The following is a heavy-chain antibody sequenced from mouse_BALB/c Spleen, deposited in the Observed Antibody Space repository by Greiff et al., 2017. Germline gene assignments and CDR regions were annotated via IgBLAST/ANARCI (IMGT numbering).Heavy chain of an antibody. D-gene: IGHD3-2*01. J-gene: IGHJ1*01. CDR2: ISYSGST. CDR3: ARYGQLGLRIDV. Sequence: EVKLQESGPSLVKPSQTLSLTCSVTGDSITSGYWNWIRKFPGNKLEYMGYISYSGSTYYNPSLKSRISITRDTSKNQYYLQLNSVTTEDTATYYCARYGQLGLRIDVWGAGTTVTVSS. CDR1: GDSITSGY. V-gene: IGHV3-8*02.